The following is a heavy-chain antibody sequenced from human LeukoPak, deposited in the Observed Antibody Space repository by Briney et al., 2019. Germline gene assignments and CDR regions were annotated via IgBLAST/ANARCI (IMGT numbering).Heavy chain of an antibody. CDR2: IWYDGSNK. CDR3: AREGDRIRAFDY. D-gene: IGHD1-26*01. J-gene: IGHJ4*02. Sequence: PGRSLRLSCAASGFTFSSYGMHWVRQAPGKGLEWVAVIWYDGSNKYYADSVKGRFTISRDNSKNTLYLQMNSLRAEDTAVYYCAREGDRIRAFDYWGQGTLVTVSS. CDR1: GFTFSSYG. V-gene: IGHV3-33*01.